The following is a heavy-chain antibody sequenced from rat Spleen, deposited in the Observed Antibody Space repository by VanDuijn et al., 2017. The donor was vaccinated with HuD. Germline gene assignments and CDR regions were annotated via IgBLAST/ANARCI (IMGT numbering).Heavy chain of an antibody. CDR1: GFTFNNYY. Sequence: EVQLVESGGGLVQPGRTLKLSCAASGFTFNNYYMAWVRQAPTKGLECVAYISTGGGITYYRDSVKCRFTISRDNAKGTLYLQMDSLRSEDTATYYCTTSNYYSAYIYLDAWGQGTSVTVSS. J-gene: IGHJ4*01. V-gene: IGHV5-27*01. CDR3: TTSNYYSAYIYLDA. CDR2: ISTGGGIT. D-gene: IGHD1-2*01.